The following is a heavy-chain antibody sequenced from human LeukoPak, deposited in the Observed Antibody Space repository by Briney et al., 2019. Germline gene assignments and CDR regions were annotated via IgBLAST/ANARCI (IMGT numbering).Heavy chain of an antibody. V-gene: IGHV3-7*01. D-gene: IGHD3-22*01. Sequence: GGSLRLSCAASGFSLSNWWMAWVRQAPGKGLEWVANIKHDGGEKYYLEPVKGRFTISRDNDKNTLYLQMNSLRAEDTAVYYCARVMYYYDSSGYRDAFDIWGQGTMVTVSS. J-gene: IGHJ3*02. CDR2: IKHDGGEK. CDR3: ARVMYYYDSSGYRDAFDI. CDR1: GFSLSNWW.